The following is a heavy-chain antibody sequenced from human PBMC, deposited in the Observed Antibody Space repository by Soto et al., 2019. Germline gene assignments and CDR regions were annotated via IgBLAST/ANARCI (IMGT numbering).Heavy chain of an antibody. Sequence: QVQLVESGGGVVQPGRSLRLSCAASGFTFSSYAMHWVRQAPGKGLEWVAVISYDGSNKYYADSVKGRFTISRDNSEKTLYLEKKSLRAGDTAVYYWARVIQGWEGGGDYFDYWGQGTLVTVSS. CDR3: ARVIQGWEGGGDYFDY. CDR1: GFTFSSYA. D-gene: IGHD1-26*01. CDR2: ISYDGSNK. J-gene: IGHJ4*02. V-gene: IGHV3-30-3*01.